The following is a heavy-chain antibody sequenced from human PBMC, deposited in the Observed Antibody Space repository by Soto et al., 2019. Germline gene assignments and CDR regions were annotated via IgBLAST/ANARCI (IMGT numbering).Heavy chain of an antibody. CDR3: ARAVAVAADFDY. J-gene: IGHJ4*02. CDR2: ISYDGNIK. D-gene: IGHD6-19*01. V-gene: IGHV3-30*03. Sequence: PGGSLRLSCAASGFTFSNFGMHWVRQAPGKGLAWVAAISYDGNIKYYADSVKGRFTISRDNSKNTLFLQMNSLRAEDTAVYYCARAVAVAADFDYWGQGTLVTVSS. CDR1: GFTFSNFG.